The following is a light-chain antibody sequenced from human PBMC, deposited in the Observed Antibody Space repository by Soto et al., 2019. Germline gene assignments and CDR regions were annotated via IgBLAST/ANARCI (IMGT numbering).Light chain of an antibody. V-gene: IGKV1-39*01. CDR2: AAS. CDR3: QQSYTTPLVT. Sequence: DIQMTQSPSSLSASVGDRVTITCRASQSISNYLNWYQQKPGKAPKLLIYAASNLQSGVPSRFSGSGSVTDFTLTISSLQPEDFATYYCQQSYTTPLVTFGPGTKVDIK. J-gene: IGKJ3*01. CDR1: QSISNY.